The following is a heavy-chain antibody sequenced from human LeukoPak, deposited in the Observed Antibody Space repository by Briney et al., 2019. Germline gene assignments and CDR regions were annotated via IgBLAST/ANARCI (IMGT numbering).Heavy chain of an antibody. J-gene: IGHJ5*02. CDR1: GGTFSSYA. CDR3: ARGGGMTTVTTYWFDP. D-gene: IGHD4-17*01. V-gene: IGHV1-69*04. CDR2: IIPILGIA. Sequence: ASVKVSCKASGGTFSSYAISWVRQAPGQGLEWMGRIIPILGIANYAQKFQGRVTITADKSTSTAYMELSSLRSEDTAVYYCARGGGMTTVTTYWFDPWGQGTLVTVSS.